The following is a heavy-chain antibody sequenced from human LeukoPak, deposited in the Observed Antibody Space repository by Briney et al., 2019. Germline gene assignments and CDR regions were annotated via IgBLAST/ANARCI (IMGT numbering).Heavy chain of an antibody. CDR2: IYYSGST. Sequence: SETLSLTCTVSGGSISSSSYYWGWIRQPPGKGLERIGSIYYSGSTYYNPSLKSRVTISVDTSKNQFSLKLSSVTAADTAVYYCARHPRYCSGGSCYFDYWGQGTLVTVSS. CDR3: ARHPRYCSGGSCYFDY. J-gene: IGHJ4*02. D-gene: IGHD2-15*01. CDR1: GGSISSSSYY. V-gene: IGHV4-39*01.